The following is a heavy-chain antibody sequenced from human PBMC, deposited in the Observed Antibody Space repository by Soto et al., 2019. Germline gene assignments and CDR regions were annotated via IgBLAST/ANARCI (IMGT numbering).Heavy chain of an antibody. CDR3: ARGDYFDRRFDY. CDR1: GFTFSSHW. D-gene: IGHD3-22*01. V-gene: IGHV3-7*03. Sequence: EVQMVESGGGLVQPGGSLRLSCAVSGFTFSSHWMSWVRQAPGKGLEWVATIKQDESEKYYVDSVKGRFTVSRDNAKNPLYLQMNSLRAEDTAVYYCARGDYFDRRFDYWGQGTLVTVSS. J-gene: IGHJ4*02. CDR2: IKQDESEK.